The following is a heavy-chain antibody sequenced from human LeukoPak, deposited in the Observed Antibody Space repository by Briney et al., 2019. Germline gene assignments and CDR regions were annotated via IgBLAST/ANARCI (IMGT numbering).Heavy chain of an antibody. D-gene: IGHD5-12*01. CDR1: GFTFSSYS. Sequence: GGSLRLSCAASGFTFSSYSMNWVRQAPGKGLEWVSYISSSSSTIYYADSVKGRFTISRDNAKNSLYLQMNSLRAEDTAVYYCARDAVYSGYDLGVSDYWGQGTLVTVSS. J-gene: IGHJ4*02. CDR2: ISSSSSTI. V-gene: IGHV3-48*04. CDR3: ARDAVYSGYDLGVSDY.